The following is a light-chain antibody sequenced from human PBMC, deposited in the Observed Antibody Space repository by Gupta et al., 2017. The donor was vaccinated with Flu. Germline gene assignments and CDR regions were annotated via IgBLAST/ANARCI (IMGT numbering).Light chain of an antibody. CDR3: SSYPSSSTLV. CDR2: EVS. V-gene: IGLV2-14*01. J-gene: IGLJ3*02. Sequence: QSALTQPASVSGSPGQSITISCTGARSDIGDYNYVSWYQQHPGKPPKLMIYEVSNRPSGVSNRFSGSKSGNTASLTISGLQAEDEADYYCSSYPSSSTLVFGGGTKLTVL. CDR1: RSDIGDYNY.